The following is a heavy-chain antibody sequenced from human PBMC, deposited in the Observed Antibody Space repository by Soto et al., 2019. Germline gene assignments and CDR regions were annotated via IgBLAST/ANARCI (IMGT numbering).Heavy chain of an antibody. D-gene: IGHD5-12*01. J-gene: IGHJ2*01. CDR1: GGTFSSYT. CDR3: ARGNQRWLQLWYFDL. V-gene: IGHV1-69*12. Sequence: QVQLVQSGAEVKKPGSSVTVSCKASGGTFSSYTISWVRQAPGQGLEWMGGIIPIFGTANYAQKFQGRVTITADESTSTGYMELSSLRYEDTAVYYCARGNQRWLQLWYFDLWGRGNLVTVSS. CDR2: IIPIFGTA.